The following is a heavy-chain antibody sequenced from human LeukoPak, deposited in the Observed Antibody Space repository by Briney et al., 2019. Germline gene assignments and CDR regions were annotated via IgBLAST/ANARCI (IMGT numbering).Heavy chain of an antibody. CDR3: ARSLPYCSGGSCSPASYYYYGMDA. J-gene: IGHJ6*04. V-gene: IGHV1-2*04. CDR1: GYTFTGYY. D-gene: IGHD2-15*01. Sequence: ASVKVSCKASGYTFTGYYMHWVRQAPGQGLERMGWINPNSGGTNYAQKFQGWVTMTRDTSISTAYMELSRLRSDDTAVYYCARSLPYCSGGSCSPASYYYYGMDAWGKGTTVTVSS. CDR2: INPNSGGT.